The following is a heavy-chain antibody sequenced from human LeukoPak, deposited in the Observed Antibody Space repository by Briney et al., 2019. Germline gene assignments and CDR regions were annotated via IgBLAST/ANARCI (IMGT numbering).Heavy chain of an antibody. Sequence: GGSLRLSCAASGFTFSSYSMNWVRQAPGKGLEWVSYISSSSSTIYNADSVKGRFTISRDNAKNSLYLQMNSLRAEDTAVYYCARGQACSSTSCYGFDYWGQGTLVTVSS. D-gene: IGHD2-2*01. CDR3: ARGQACSSTSCYGFDY. J-gene: IGHJ4*02. CDR2: ISSSSSTI. CDR1: GFTFSSYS. V-gene: IGHV3-48*01.